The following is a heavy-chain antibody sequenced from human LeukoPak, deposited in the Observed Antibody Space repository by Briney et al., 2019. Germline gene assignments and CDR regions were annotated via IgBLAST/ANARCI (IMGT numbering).Heavy chain of an antibody. CDR3: TRYTNDHFHY. CDR1: AFSFAGFC. J-gene: IGHJ4*02. V-gene: IGHV3-33*07. D-gene: IGHD2-2*02. CDR2: MATDGSRA. Sequence: HPGGSLRLAWAVAAFSFAGFCIGWFSQTPGKGLEWVAFMATDGSRAFYADSMKGRFSISRDNCKHTMSMQMDELRAEDTAVSYCTRYTNDHFHYWGKRALVTVSS.